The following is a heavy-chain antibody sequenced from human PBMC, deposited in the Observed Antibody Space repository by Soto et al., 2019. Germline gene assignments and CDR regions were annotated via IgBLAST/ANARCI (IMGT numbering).Heavy chain of an antibody. CDR1: GGSISSYY. J-gene: IGHJ4*02. D-gene: IGHD5-12*01. Sequence: SETLSLTCTVSGGSISSYYWSWIRQPPGKGLEWIGYIYYSGSTNYNPSLKSRVTISVDTSKNQFSLKLSSVTAADTAVYYCARVGRDGYNFGCFDYWGQGTLVTVSS. CDR3: ARVGRDGYNFGCFDY. V-gene: IGHV4-59*01. CDR2: IYYSGST.